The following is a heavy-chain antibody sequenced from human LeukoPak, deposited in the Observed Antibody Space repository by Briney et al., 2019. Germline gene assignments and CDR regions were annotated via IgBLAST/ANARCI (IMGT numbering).Heavy chain of an antibody. D-gene: IGHD3-22*01. J-gene: IGHJ4*01. CDR3: ARPRDYYDSSGYYYGFDY. V-gene: IGHV1-8*01. Sequence: LRASVKVSCEASGYTFTSYDINWVRQATGQGLEWMGWMNPNSGNTGYAQKFQGRVTMTRNTSISTAYMELSSLRSEDTAVYYCARPRDYYDSSGYYYGFDYWGQGTLVTVSS. CDR1: GYTFTSYD. CDR2: MNPNSGNT.